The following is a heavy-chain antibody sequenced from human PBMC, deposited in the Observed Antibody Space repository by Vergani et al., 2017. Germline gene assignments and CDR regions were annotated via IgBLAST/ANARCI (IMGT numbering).Heavy chain of an antibody. CDR2: IYYSGST. J-gene: IGHJ4*02. Sequence: QVQLQESGPGLVKPSETLSLTCTVSGGSISSYYWSWIRQPPGKGLEWIGYIYYSGSTNYNPSLKSRVTISVDTSKNQFSLKLSSVTAADTAVYYCARASMDXFDYWGQGTLVTVSS. D-gene: IGHD2-2*03. CDR1: GGSISSYY. V-gene: IGHV4-59*01. CDR3: ARASMDXFDY.